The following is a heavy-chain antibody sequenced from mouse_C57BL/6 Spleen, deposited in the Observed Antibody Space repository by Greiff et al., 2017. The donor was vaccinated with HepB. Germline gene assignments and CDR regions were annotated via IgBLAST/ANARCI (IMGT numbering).Heavy chain of an antibody. J-gene: IGHJ3*01. Sequence: EVQLVESGGGLVKPGGSLKLSCAASGFTFSSYAMSWVRQTPEKRLEWVATISDGGSYTYYPDNVKGRFTISRDNAKNNLYLQMSHLKSEDTAMYYCAREGTASPFAYWGQGTLVTVSA. CDR3: AREGTASPFAY. V-gene: IGHV5-4*01. CDR1: GFTFSSYA. D-gene: IGHD3-3*01. CDR2: ISDGGSYT.